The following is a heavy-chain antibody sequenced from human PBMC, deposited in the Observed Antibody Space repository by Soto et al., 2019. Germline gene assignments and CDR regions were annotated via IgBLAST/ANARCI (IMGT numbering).Heavy chain of an antibody. D-gene: IGHD3-22*01. J-gene: IGHJ6*02. V-gene: IGHV1-69*02. CDR3: AEEGGYYDSSGPPEYYYGMDV. CDR2: IIPILGIA. Sequence: QVQLVQSGAEVKKPGSSVKVSCKASGGTFSSYTISWVRQAPGQGLEWMGRIIPILGIANYAQKFQGRVTITADKPTSTAYMELSSLRSEDTALYYCAEEGGYYDSSGPPEYYYGMDVWGQGTTVTVSS. CDR1: GGTFSSYT.